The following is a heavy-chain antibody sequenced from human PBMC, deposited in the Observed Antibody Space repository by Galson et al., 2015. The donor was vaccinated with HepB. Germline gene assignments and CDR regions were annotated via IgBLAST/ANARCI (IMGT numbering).Heavy chain of an antibody. CDR1: GYMFISYA. J-gene: IGHJ2*01. D-gene: IGHD1-20*01. CDR2: INTNTGNP. CDR3: ARDPRGPYVTATQYWYFDL. Sequence: SVKVSCKASGYMFISYAINWVRQAPGQGLEWMGWINTNTGNPTYAQGFTGRFVFSLDTYANTAHLQISSLKAEDTAVYYCARDPRGPYVTATQYWYFDLWGRGTLVTVSS. V-gene: IGHV7-4-1*02.